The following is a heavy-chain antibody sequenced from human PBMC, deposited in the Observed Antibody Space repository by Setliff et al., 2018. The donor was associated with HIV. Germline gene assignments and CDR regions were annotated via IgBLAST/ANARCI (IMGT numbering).Heavy chain of an antibody. Sequence: SETLSLTCAVYAGSFSGYYWSWIRQPSGKGLEWIGEIYHSGSTNYNPSLKSRVTISVDKSKNQFSLKLSSVTAADTAVYYCARGRNWNDVPLDYWGQGTLVTVSS. J-gene: IGHJ4*02. CDR3: ARGRNWNDVPLDY. CDR2: IYHSGST. D-gene: IGHD1-1*01. CDR1: AGSFSGYY. V-gene: IGHV4-34*01.